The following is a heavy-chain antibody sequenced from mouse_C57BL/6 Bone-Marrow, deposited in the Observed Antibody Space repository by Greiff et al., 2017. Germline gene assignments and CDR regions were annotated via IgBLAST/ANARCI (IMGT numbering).Heavy chain of an antibody. CDR3: ARKEGFYYDYGAWFAY. CDR1: GYTFTSYW. D-gene: IGHD2-4*01. CDR2: IDPSDSYT. J-gene: IGHJ3*01. Sequence: VQLQQPGAELVRPGTSVKLSCKASGYTFTSYWMHWVKQRPGQGLEWIGVIDPSDSYTNYNQKFKGKATLTVDTSSSTAYMQLSSLTSEDSAVYYCARKEGFYYDYGAWFAYWGQGTLVTVSA. V-gene: IGHV1-59*01.